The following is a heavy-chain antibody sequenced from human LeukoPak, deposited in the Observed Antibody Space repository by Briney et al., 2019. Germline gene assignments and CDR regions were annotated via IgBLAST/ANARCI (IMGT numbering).Heavy chain of an antibody. J-gene: IGHJ4*02. D-gene: IGHD5-18*01. CDR2: IYSGGST. CDR3: ARGSYSYGFGGYDY. CDR1: GFTVSSNY. Sequence: GGSLRLSCAASGFTVSSNYMSWVRQAPGKGLEWVSVIYSGGSTYYADSVKGRFTISRDNSKNTLYLQMNSLRAEDTAVYYCARGSYSYGFGGYDYWGQGTLITVSS. V-gene: IGHV3-53*01.